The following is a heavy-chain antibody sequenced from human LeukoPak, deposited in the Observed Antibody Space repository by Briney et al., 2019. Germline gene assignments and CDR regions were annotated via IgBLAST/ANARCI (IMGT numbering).Heavy chain of an antibody. Sequence: GASVKVSCKASGYTFTGYYMHWVRQAPGQGLEWMGWINPNSGGTNYAQKFQGRVTMTRDTSISTAYMELSRLRSDDTAVYYCARDGEDIVVVVAATYFDYWRQGTLVTVSS. D-gene: IGHD2-15*01. CDR3: ARDGEDIVVVVAATYFDY. CDR2: INPNSGGT. J-gene: IGHJ4*02. CDR1: GYTFTGYY. V-gene: IGHV1-2*02.